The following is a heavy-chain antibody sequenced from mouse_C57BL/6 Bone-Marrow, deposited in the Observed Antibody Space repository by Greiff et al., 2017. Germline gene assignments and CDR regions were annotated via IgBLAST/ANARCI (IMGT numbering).Heavy chain of an antibody. J-gene: IGHJ1*03. Sequence: QVQLQQPGAELVMPGASVKLSCKASGYTFTSYWMHWVKQRPGQGLEWIGEIDPSDGYTNYNQNFKGKSTLTVDKSSSTAYMQLSSLTSEDSAVYYCARWGHGNYWYFDVWGTGTTVTVSS. CDR1: GYTFTSYW. V-gene: IGHV1-69*01. CDR2: IDPSDGYT. D-gene: IGHD2-1*01. CDR3: ARWGHGNYWYFDV.